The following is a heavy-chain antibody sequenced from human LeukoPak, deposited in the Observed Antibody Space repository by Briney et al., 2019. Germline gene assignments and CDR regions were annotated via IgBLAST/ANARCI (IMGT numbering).Heavy chain of an antibody. CDR3: ARSPHILTGENFDF. CDR2: INPNSGGT. Sequence: ASVKVSCKASGYTFTGYYMHWVGQAPGQGLEWMGWINPNSGGTNYAQKFYARVTMTRDTSISTAYMELSRLRSDDTAVFYCARSPHILTGENFDFWGQGTLVTVSS. V-gene: IGHV1-2*02. J-gene: IGHJ4*02. CDR1: GYTFTGYY. D-gene: IGHD3-9*01.